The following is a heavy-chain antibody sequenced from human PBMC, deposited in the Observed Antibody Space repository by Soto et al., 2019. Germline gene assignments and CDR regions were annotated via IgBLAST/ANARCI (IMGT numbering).Heavy chain of an antibody. CDR2: ITYDGGTK. Sequence: VGSLRLSCAVSGFTFSNYGMHWVRQAPGKGLEWVAHITYDGGTKHYADSVKGRFTISRDNSKNTLYLQMNSLRAEDTAVYYCAKNPGYYYDSTGYHFDYWGQGTLVTVSS. J-gene: IGHJ4*02. D-gene: IGHD3-22*01. CDR1: GFTFSNYG. V-gene: IGHV3-30*18. CDR3: AKNPGYYYDSTGYHFDY.